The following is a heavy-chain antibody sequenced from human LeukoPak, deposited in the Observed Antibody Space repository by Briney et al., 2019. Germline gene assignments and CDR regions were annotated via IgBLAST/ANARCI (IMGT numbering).Heavy chain of an antibody. CDR2: ISAYNANT. V-gene: IGHV1-18*01. D-gene: IGHD3-10*01. Sequence: ASVNVSCKASGYTFTSYGISWVRQAPGQGLEWMGWISAYNANTNYAQKLQGRVTMTTDTSTSTAYMELRSLRSDDTAVYYCARAGVRGVIPNWFDPWGQGTLVTVSS. J-gene: IGHJ5*02. CDR3: ARAGVRGVIPNWFDP. CDR1: GYTFTSYG.